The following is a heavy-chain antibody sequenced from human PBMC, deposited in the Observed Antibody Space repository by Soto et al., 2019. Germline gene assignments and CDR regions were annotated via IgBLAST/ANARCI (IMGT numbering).Heavy chain of an antibody. CDR3: ARDQWGDIAVAGYFDY. CDR2: IKQDGSEK. D-gene: IGHD6-19*01. J-gene: IGHJ4*02. V-gene: IGHV3-7*01. CDR1: GFTFSSYW. Sequence: PGGSLRLSCAASGFTFSSYWMSWVRQAPGKGLEWVANIKQDGSEKYYVDSVKGRFTISRDNAKNSLYLQMNSLRAEDTAVYYCARDQWGDIAVAGYFDYWGQGTLVTVSS.